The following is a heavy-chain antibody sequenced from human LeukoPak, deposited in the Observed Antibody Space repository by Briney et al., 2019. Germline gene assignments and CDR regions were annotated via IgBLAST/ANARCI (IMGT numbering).Heavy chain of an antibody. J-gene: IGHJ4*02. D-gene: IGHD3-16*01. CDR1: GFTFSRFR. Sequence: GGSLRLSCAASGFTFSRFRMSWVRQPPGKGLEWVANINQDGSEIHYVDSEKGRFTVSTDNAKNSLYLQMTSLRAEDTAVYYCASSWGSAIDFWGQGTLVTVSS. CDR3: ASSWGSAIDF. CDR2: INQDGSEI. V-gene: IGHV3-7*01.